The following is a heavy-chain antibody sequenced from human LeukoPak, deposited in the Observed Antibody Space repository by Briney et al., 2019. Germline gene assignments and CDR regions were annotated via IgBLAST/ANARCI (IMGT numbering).Heavy chain of an antibody. V-gene: IGHV3-74*01. CDR3: VRGGPSTWF. CDR2: INDDGSDT. Sequence: GGSLRLSCAASGFTFKLYWMHWVRQVPGKGPVWVARINDDGSDTVYADPVKGRFTISRDDAKNMLFLQMNSLRGEDTAVYHCVRGGPSTWFWGQGTLVTVSS. D-gene: IGHD3-22*01. CDR1: GFTFKLYW. J-gene: IGHJ4*02.